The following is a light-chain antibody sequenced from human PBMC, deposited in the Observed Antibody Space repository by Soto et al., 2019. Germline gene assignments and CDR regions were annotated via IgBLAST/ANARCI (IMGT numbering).Light chain of an antibody. J-gene: IGLJ3*02. CDR3: SLYASTNTFM. V-gene: IGLV2-23*02. Sequence: QSALTQPASVSGSPGQSITISCTGTSSDIGRYNLVSWYQQHPGKPPKLMIYEATKRPSGVSNRFSGSKSGNTASLIISGLQAEDEADYYCSLYASTNTFMFGGGTKVTVL. CDR2: EAT. CDR1: SSDIGRYNL.